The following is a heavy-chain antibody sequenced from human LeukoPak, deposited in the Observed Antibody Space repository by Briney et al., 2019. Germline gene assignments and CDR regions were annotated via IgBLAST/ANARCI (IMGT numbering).Heavy chain of an antibody. J-gene: IGHJ5*02. CDR3: ARAPTRWHNHFDP. D-gene: IGHD1-14*01. CDR2: IGPADNT. Sequence: GGSLRLSCAASGFTLSTFDMHWVRQVPGKGLEYVSHIGPADNTHYSDSVRGRFTISREDSKKSLYLQMNNLRAEDTGVYYCARAPTRWHNHFDPWGQGTPVTVSS. V-gene: IGHV3-13*04. CDR1: GFTLSTFD.